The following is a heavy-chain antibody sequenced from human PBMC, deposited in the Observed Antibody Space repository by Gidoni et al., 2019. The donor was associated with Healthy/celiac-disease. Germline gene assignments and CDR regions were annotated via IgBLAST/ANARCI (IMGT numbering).Heavy chain of an antibody. D-gene: IGHD3-10*01. CDR1: GFTFSGSA. Sequence: EVQLVESGGGLVQSGWSLKLSCAAPGFTFSGSALHWVRKASGNGLEWVGRIRSKANSYATAYAASVKGRFTISRDDSKNTAYLQMNSLKTKDTAVYYCTSPGSGDYWGQGTLVTVSS. CDR3: TSPGSGDY. V-gene: IGHV3-73*01. J-gene: IGHJ4*02. CDR2: IRSKANSYAT.